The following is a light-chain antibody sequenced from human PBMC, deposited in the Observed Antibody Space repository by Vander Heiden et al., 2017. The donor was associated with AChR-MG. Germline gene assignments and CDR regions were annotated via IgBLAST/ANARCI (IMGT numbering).Light chain of an antibody. J-gene: IGKJ2*01. V-gene: IGKV3-15*01. CDR1: QSVSSS. CDR2: GAS. Sequence: EIVMTQSPASLSVSPGERATLSCRASQSVSSSFAWYQQKPGQAPRLLIYGASTSATGIPARFSGSGSGTEFTLTISSLQSEDFAVYYCQQYNNWPAGTFGQGTKLEIK. CDR3: QQYNNWPAGT.